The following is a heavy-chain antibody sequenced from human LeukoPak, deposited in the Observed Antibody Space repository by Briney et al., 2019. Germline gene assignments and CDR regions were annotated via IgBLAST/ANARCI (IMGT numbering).Heavy chain of an antibody. CDR3: ARQRTHCSGGSCYSGAFDI. D-gene: IGHD2-15*01. CDR2: IYPGDSDT. J-gene: IGHJ3*02. CDR1: GYSFTSYW. Sequence: GESLKISCKGSGYSFTSYWIGWVRQMPGKGLEWMAIIYPGDSDTRYSPSFQGQVTISADKSISTAYLQWSSLKASDTAMYYCARQRTHCSGGSCYSGAFDIWGQGTMVTVSS. V-gene: IGHV5-51*01.